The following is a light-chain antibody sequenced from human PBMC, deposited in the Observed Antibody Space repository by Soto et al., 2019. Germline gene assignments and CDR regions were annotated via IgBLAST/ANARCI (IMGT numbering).Light chain of an antibody. CDR3: CSYAGSTSVV. V-gene: IGLV2-23*02. CDR2: EVS. Sequence: QSALTQPASVSGSPGQSITISCTGTSSDVGSYNLVSWYQQHPGKAPKLLIYEVSKRPSGVSNRLSGSKSGNTASLTISGLHAEDEADYYCCSYAGSTSVVFGGGTQLTVL. J-gene: IGLJ2*01. CDR1: SSDVGSYNL.